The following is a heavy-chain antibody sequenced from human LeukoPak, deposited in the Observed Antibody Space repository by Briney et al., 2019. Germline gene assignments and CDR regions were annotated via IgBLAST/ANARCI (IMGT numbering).Heavy chain of an antibody. D-gene: IGHD4-11*01. V-gene: IGHV4-59*06. CDR1: GGSISSYY. Sequence: KPSETLSLTCTVSGGSISSYYWSWIRQPPGKGLEWIGYIYYSGSTYYNPSLKSRVTISVDTSKNQFSLKLSSVTAADTAVYFCASYSNYYFDYWGQGTLVTVSS. CDR3: ASYSNYYFDY. CDR2: IYYSGST. J-gene: IGHJ4*02.